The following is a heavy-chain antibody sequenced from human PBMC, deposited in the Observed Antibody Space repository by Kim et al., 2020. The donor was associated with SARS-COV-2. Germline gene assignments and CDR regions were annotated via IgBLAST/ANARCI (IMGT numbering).Heavy chain of an antibody. CDR3: AREGDSYGYEADY. J-gene: IGHJ4*02. CDR2: IWYDGSNK. CDR1: GFTFSSYG. D-gene: IGHD5-18*01. Sequence: GGSLRLSCAASGFTFSSYGMHWVRQAPGKGLEWVAVIWYDGSNKYYADSVKGRFTISRDNSKNTLYLQMNSLRAEDTAVYYCAREGDSYGYEADYWGQGTLVTVSS. V-gene: IGHV3-33*08.